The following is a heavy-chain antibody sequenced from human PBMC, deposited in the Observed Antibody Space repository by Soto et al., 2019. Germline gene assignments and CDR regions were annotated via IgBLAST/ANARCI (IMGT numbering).Heavy chain of an antibody. D-gene: IGHD4-17*01. Sequence: GGSLRLSCAASGFTFSSYAMSWVRQAPGKGLEWVSAISGSGGSTYYADSVKGRFTISRDNSKNTLYLQMNSLRAEDTAVYYCAKKPDYGDYSPLWYFDLWGRGTLVTVSS. J-gene: IGHJ2*01. CDR1: GFTFSSYA. CDR2: ISGSGGST. V-gene: IGHV3-23*01. CDR3: AKKPDYGDYSPLWYFDL.